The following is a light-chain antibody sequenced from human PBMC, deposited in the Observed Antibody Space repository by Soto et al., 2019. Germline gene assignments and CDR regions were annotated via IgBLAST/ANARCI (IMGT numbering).Light chain of an antibody. V-gene: IGKV3-20*01. CDR2: GAS. CDR3: QQYGSSPEWA. CDR1: RSVSSSY. Sequence: EIVLPRSPVALALSLGESAALSCKAQRSVSSSYLAWYQQKPGQAPRLLLYGASSRATGIPDRFSGSGSGTDFTLTISRLEPEDCAVYYCQQYGSSPEWAFGQGTKVDIK. J-gene: IGKJ1*01.